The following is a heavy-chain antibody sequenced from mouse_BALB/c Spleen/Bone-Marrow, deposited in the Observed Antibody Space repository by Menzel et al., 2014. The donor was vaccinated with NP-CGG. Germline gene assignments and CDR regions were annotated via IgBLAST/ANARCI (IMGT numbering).Heavy chain of an antibody. CDR2: ILPGSGST. J-gene: IGHJ4*01. CDR1: GYTFSSYW. CDR3: ARAYYVNYDAMDY. D-gene: IGHD2-10*01. Sequence: QVQLKESGAELMKPGASMKISCKATGYTFSSYWIEWVKQRPGHGLEWIGEILPGSGSTNYNERFKGKATFTADTSSNTAYMQLSSLTSEDSAVYYCARAYYVNYDAMDYWGQGTPVTVSS. V-gene: IGHV1-9*01.